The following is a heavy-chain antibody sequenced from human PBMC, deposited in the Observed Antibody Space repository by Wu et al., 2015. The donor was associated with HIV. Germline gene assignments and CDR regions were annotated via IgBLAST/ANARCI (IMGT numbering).Heavy chain of an antibody. Sequence: QVRLVQSGAEVKKPGASVKVSCGTSGYTFANYYIHWLRLAPGQGLEWMAWINPSGGSTIYSENFEGRVTVTRDTSMKTVYMELDSLTSGDTAVYYCARDATPVTTEFDYWGQGTLITVSS. CDR1: GYTFANYY. CDR2: INPSGGST. J-gene: IGHJ4*02. CDR3: ARDATPVTTEFDY. D-gene: IGHD4-11*01. V-gene: IGHV1-2*02.